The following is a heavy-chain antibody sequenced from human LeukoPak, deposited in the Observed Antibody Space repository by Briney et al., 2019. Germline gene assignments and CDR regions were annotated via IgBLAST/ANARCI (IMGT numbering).Heavy chain of an antibody. CDR1: GFTFSSYW. V-gene: IGHV3-7*03. CDR3: ARVKGGTRFDY. CDR2: IKQDGSEK. J-gene: IGHJ4*02. Sequence: GGSLRLSCAASGFTFSSYWMSWVRQAPGKGLEWVANIKQDGSEKYYVDSVKGRFTISRDNSKNTLYLQMNSLRAEDTAVYYCARVKGGTRFDYWGQGTLVTVSS. D-gene: IGHD2-8*01.